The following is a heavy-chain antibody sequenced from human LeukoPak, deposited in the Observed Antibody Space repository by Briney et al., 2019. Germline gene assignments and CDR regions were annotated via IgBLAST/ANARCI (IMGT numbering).Heavy chain of an antibody. D-gene: IGHD3-9*01. V-gene: IGHV4-59*01. Sequence: SETLSLTCTVSGGSISSYYWSWIRQPPGKGLEWIGYIYYSGSTNYNPSLKSRVTISVDTSKNQFSLKLSSVTAADTAVYYCAREHILTGYADYWGQGTLVTVSS. CDR3: AREHILTGYADY. CDR1: GGSISSYY. CDR2: IYYSGST. J-gene: IGHJ4*02.